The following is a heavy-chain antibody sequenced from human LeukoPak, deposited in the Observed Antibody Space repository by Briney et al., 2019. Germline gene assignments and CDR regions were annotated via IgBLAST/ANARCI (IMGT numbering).Heavy chain of an antibody. V-gene: IGHV1-69*04. Sequence: SVKVPCKASGGTFSSYTISWVRQAPGQGLEWMGRIIPIFGIANYAQKFQGRVTITADKSTSTAYMELSSLRSEDTAVYYCARDPRYYYDSSGLDWGQGTLVTVSS. J-gene: IGHJ4*02. D-gene: IGHD3-22*01. CDR1: GGTFSSYT. CDR2: IIPIFGIA. CDR3: ARDPRYYYDSSGLD.